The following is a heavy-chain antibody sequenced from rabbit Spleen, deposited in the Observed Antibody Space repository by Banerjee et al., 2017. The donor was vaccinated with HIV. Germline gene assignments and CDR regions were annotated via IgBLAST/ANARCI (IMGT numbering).Heavy chain of an antibody. CDR2: IYAGSSGST. V-gene: IGHV1S40*01. CDR3: ARGSAAMTMVITGFYFNL. CDR1: GFSFSTSYW. Sequence: QSLEESGGDLVKPGASLTLTCTASGFSFSTSYWICWVRQAPGKGLEWIACIYAGSSGSTYYASWAKGRFTISKTSSTTVTLQMTSLTAADTATYFCARGSAAMTMVITGFYFNLWGQGTLVTVS. D-gene: IGHD2-1*01. J-gene: IGHJ4*01.